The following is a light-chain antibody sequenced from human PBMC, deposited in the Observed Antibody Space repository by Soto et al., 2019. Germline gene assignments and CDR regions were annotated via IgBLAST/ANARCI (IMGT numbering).Light chain of an antibody. CDR2: GNN. Sequence: QSVLTQPPSASGTPGQRVTISCSGSSSNIGSNTVTWYQQLPGTAPKLLIFGNNQRPSGVPDRFSGSKSGTSASLAISGLQSEDEADYYCAAWDDSLNGVVFGGGTKVTVL. V-gene: IGLV1-44*01. CDR1: SSNIGSNT. CDR3: AAWDDSLNGVV. J-gene: IGLJ2*01.